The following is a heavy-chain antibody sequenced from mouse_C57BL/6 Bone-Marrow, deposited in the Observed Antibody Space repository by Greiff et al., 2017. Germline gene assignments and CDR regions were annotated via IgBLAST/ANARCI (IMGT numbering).Heavy chain of an antibody. V-gene: IGHV1-69*01. J-gene: IGHJ4*01. CDR1: GYTFTSYW. Sequence: QVQLQQPGAELVMPGASVKMSCKASGYTFTSYWMHWVKQRPGQGLEWIGEIDPSDSYTNYNQKFKGKSTFTVDQSSSTAYMQLSSLTSEDSAVDCCAVDRGYAMDYWGQGTSVTVSS. CDR3: AVDRGYAMDY. CDR2: IDPSDSYT. D-gene: IGHD3-2*01.